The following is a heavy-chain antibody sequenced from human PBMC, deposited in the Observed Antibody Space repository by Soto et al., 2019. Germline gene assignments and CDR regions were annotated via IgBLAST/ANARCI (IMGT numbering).Heavy chain of an antibody. Sequence: ASVKVSCKASGYTFTSYDINWVRQATGQGLEWMGWMNPNSGNTGYAQKFQGRVTMTRNTSISTAYMELSSLRSEDTAVYYCARVSSDHYYYYGMDVWGQGTTVTVSS. J-gene: IGHJ6*02. D-gene: IGHD3-22*01. CDR1: GYTFTSYD. CDR3: ARVSSDHYYYYGMDV. CDR2: MNPNSGNT. V-gene: IGHV1-8*01.